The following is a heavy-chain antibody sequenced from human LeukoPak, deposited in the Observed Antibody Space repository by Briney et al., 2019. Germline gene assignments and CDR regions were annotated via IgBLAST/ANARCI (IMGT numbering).Heavy chain of an antibody. Sequence: PGGSLRLSCAASGFIFSSHWMSWVRQAPGKGLEWVANINQNGDDTKYGDSVKGRFTISRDNSKNTLYLQMNSLRAEDMAVYYCARIEWERLGRAFDIWGQGTMVTVSS. CDR1: GFIFSSHW. V-gene: IGHV3-7*03. J-gene: IGHJ3*02. D-gene: IGHD1-26*01. CDR3: ARIEWERLGRAFDI. CDR2: INQNGDDT.